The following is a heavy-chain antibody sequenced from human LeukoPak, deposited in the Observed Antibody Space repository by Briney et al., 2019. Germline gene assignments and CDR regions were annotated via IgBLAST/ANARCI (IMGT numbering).Heavy chain of an antibody. CDR1: GFTVSSNY. V-gene: IGHV3-23*01. J-gene: IGHJ4*02. D-gene: IGHD3-10*01. CDR2: ISGSGGST. Sequence: GGSLRLSCAASGFTVSSNYMSWVRQAPGKGLEWVSVISGSGGSTYYADSVKGRFTISRDNSKNTLYLQMNSLRAEDTAVYYCAKPVSGSYSVSSFGFDYWGQGTLVTVSS. CDR3: AKPVSGSYSVSSFGFDY.